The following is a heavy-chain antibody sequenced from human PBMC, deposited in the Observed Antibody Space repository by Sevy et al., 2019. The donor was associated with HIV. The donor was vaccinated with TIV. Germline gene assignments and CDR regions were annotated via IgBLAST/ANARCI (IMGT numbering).Heavy chain of an antibody. CDR1: GYSISSGYY. J-gene: IGHJ4*02. Sequence: SETLSLTCAVSGYSISSGYYWGWIRQPPGKGLEWIGSIYHSGSTYYNPSLKSRVTISVDTSKNQFSLKLSSVTAADTAVYYCARVSRRIGYSSGWYYFDYWGQGTLVTVSS. D-gene: IGHD6-19*01. CDR3: ARVSRRIGYSSGWYYFDY. V-gene: IGHV4-38-2*01. CDR2: IYHSGST.